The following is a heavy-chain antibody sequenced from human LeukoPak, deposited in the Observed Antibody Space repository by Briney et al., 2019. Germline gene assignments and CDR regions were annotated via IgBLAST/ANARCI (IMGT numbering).Heavy chain of an antibody. Sequence: GGSLRLSCAASGFTFSSYSMNWVRQAPGKGLEWVSSISSSSSYIYYADSVKGRFTISRDNAKNSLYLQMNSLRAEDTAVYYCARDLGATRGYSYGPDYWGQGTLVTVSS. CDR1: GFTFSSYS. J-gene: IGHJ4*02. CDR3: ARDLGATRGYSYGPDY. V-gene: IGHV3-21*01. D-gene: IGHD5-18*01. CDR2: ISSSSSYI.